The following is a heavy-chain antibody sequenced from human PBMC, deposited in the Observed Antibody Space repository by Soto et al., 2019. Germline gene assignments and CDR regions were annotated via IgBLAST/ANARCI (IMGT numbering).Heavy chain of an antibody. Sequence: QVQLVQSGAEVKKPGASVKVSCKASGYTFTSYGISWVRQAPGQGLEWMGWISAYNGNTNYAQKLQGRVTMTTDTXMSXAXMELRSRRSDDTAVYYCARDHYCSSTSCYSVGWFDPWGQGTLVTVSS. J-gene: IGHJ5*02. CDR1: GYTFTSYG. D-gene: IGHD2-2*01. CDR3: ARDHYCSSTSCYSVGWFDP. V-gene: IGHV1-18*01. CDR2: ISAYNGNT.